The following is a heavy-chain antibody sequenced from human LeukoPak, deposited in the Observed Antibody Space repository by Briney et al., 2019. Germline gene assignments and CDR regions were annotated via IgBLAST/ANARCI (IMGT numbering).Heavy chain of an antibody. Sequence: SETLSLTCTVSGGSISSYYWSWIRQPPGKGLEWIGYIYYSGSTYYNPSLKSRVTISVDTSKNQFSLKLSSVTAADTAVYYCASYSSSSWYANFDYWGQGTLVTVSS. CDR1: GGSISSYY. V-gene: IGHV4-59*08. J-gene: IGHJ4*02. CDR3: ASYSSSSWYANFDY. CDR2: IYYSGST. D-gene: IGHD6-13*01.